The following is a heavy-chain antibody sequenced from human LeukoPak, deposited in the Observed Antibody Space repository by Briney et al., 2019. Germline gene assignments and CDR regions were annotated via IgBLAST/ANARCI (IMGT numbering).Heavy chain of an antibody. V-gene: IGHV3-30*03. Sequence: GGSLRLSCAASGFTFSDYYMSWIRQAPGKGLEWVAVISYDGSNKYYADSVKGRFTISRDNSKNTLYLQMNSLRAEDTAVYYCARPYDFWSGYYHYWGQGTLVTVSS. CDR3: ARPYDFWSGYYHY. D-gene: IGHD3-3*01. CDR2: ISYDGSNK. J-gene: IGHJ4*02. CDR1: GFTFSDYY.